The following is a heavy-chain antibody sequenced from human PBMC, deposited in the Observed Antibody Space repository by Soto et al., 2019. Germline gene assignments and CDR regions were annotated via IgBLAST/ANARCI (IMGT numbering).Heavy chain of an antibody. V-gene: IGHV3-33*01. CDR3: ARRSVAWNYVAYYYGMDV. J-gene: IGHJ6*02. CDR1: GFTFSSYG. D-gene: IGHD1-7*01. Sequence: SGGSLRLSCAASGFTFSSYGMHWVRQAPGKGLEWVAVIWYDGSNKYYADSVKGRFTISRDNSKNTLYLQMNSLRAEDTAVYYCARRSVAWNYVAYYYGMDVWGQGTTVTVSS. CDR2: IWYDGSNK.